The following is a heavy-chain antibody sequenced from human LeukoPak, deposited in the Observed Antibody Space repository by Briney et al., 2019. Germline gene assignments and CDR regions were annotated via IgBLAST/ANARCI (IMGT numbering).Heavy chain of an antibody. CDR2: ISSSSSYI. D-gene: IGHD3-16*02. J-gene: IGHJ4*02. Sequence: GRSLRLSCAASGFTFSSYSMNWVRQAPGKGLEWVSSISSSSSYIYYADSVKGRFTISRDNAKNSLYLQMNSLRAEDTAVYYCARGSIMITFGGVIATDFDYWGQGTLVTVSS. CDR3: ARGSIMITFGGVIATDFDY. CDR1: GFTFSSYS. V-gene: IGHV3-21*01.